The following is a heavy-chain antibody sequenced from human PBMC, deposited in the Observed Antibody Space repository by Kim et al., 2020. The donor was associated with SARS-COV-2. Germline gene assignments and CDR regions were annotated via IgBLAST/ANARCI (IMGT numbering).Heavy chain of an antibody. CDR3: ARVLPPDWYDYYYYGMDV. V-gene: IGHV5-51*01. Sequence: GESLKISCKGSGYSFTSYWIGWVRQMPGKGLEWMGIIYPGDSDTRYSPSFQGQVTISADKSISTAYLQWSSLKASDTAMYYCARVLPPDWYDYYYYGMDVWGQGTTVTVSS. J-gene: IGHJ6*02. D-gene: IGHD3-9*01. CDR1: GYSFTSYW. CDR2: IYPGDSDT.